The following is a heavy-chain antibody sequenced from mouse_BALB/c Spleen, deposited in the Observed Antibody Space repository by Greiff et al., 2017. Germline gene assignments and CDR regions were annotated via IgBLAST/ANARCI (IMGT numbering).Heavy chain of an antibody. CDR3: ARNWYIDV. Sequence: QVQLQQPGPGLVQPSQTLSITCTVSGFSLTSYGVHWVRQSPGKGLEWLGGIWSGGSTDYNAAFISRLSISKDNSTSQVFFKMNSLQANDTAIYYCARNWYIDVWGAGTTVTVSS. CDR2: IWSGGST. J-gene: IGHJ1*01. CDR1: GFSLTSYG. V-gene: IGHV2-2*02.